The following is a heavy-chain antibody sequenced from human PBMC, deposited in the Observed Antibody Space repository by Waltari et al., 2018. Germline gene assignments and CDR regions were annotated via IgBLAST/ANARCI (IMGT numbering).Heavy chain of an antibody. CDR2: IYYSGST. J-gene: IGHJ4*02. V-gene: IGHV4-39*07. D-gene: IGHD3-22*01. Sequence: SSSYYWGWIRQPPGKGLEWIGSIYYSGSTYYNPSLKSRVTISVDTSKNQFSLKLSSVTAADTAVYYCASRSYYYDSSGPVDYWGQGTLVTVSS. CDR3: ASRSYYYDSSGPVDY. CDR1: SSSYY.